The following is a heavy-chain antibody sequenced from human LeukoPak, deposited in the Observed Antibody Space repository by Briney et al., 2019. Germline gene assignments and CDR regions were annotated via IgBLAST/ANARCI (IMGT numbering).Heavy chain of an antibody. D-gene: IGHD1-14*01. V-gene: IGHV3-66*01. Sequence: GGSLRLSCAAFGFIVRSNHINWVRQAPGKGLEWVSITYSGDTTYYADSVKGRFIISRDDSKNTLSLRMNDLRVEDTAVYYCARERPDSRNLDSWGRGALVTVSS. CDR3: ARERPDSRNLDS. J-gene: IGHJ4*02. CDR2: TYSGDTT. CDR1: GFIVRSNH.